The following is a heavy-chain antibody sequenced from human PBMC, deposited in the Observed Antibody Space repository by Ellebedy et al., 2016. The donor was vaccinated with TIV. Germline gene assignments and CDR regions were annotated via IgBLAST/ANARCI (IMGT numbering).Heavy chain of an antibody. CDR3: ARELTYYYDSSGSAFDI. D-gene: IGHD3-22*01. J-gene: IGHJ3*02. CDR1: GFTFSSYG. CDR2: IWYDGSNK. V-gene: IGHV3-33*01. Sequence: GESLKISCAASGFTFSSYGMHWVRQAPGKGLEWVAVIWYDGSNKYYADSVKGRFTISRDNSKNTLYLQMNSLRAEDTAVYYCARELTYYYDSSGSAFDIWGQGTMVTVSS.